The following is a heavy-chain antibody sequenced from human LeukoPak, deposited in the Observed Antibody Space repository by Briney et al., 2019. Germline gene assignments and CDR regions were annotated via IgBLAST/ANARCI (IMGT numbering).Heavy chain of an antibody. CDR1: GGAISSSSYY. CDR2: IYYSGST. D-gene: IGHD3-22*01. J-gene: IGHJ4*02. V-gene: IGHV4-39*01. Sequence: PSETLSLTCTVSGGAISSSSYYWGWIRQPPGKGLEWIGSIYYSGSTYYNPSLKSRVTISGDTSKNQFSLKLRSVTAADTAVYYCASLHYYDSSGYYPEIDYWGQGTLVTVSS. CDR3: ASLHYYDSSGYYPEIDY.